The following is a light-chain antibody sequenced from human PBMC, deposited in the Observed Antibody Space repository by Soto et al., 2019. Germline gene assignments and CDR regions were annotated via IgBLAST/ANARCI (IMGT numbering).Light chain of an antibody. CDR3: SSYTTSNSWV. Sequence: QSALTQPASVFGSPGQSITISCTGTNSDIGAYKYVSWYQQYPGKAPKLIIYEVINRPSGVSNRFSGSKSANSASLTISGLQAEDESHYYCSSYTTSNSWVFGGGTKVTVL. J-gene: IGLJ3*02. CDR1: NSDIGAYKY. CDR2: EVI. V-gene: IGLV2-14*01.